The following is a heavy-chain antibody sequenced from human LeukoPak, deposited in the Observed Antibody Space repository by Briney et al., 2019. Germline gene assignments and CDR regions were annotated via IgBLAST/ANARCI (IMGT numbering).Heavy chain of an antibody. CDR3: ARGDCSSTSCYALSWFDP. V-gene: IGHV4-30-2*01. J-gene: IGHJ5*02. D-gene: IGHD2-2*01. Sequence: PSETLSLTCAVSGGSISSGGYSWSWIRQPPGKGLEWIGYIYHGGSTYYNPSLKSRVTISVDRSKNQFSLKLSSVTAADTAVYYCARGDCSSTSCYALSWFDPWGQGTLVTVSS. CDR1: GGSISSGGYS. CDR2: IYHGGST.